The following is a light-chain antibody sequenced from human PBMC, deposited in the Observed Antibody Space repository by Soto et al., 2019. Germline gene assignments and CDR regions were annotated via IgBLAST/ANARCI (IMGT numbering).Light chain of an antibody. CDR2: DAS. J-gene: IGKJ2*01. CDR1: QDIGNY. CDR3: QQYDDLPYT. V-gene: IGKV1-33*01. Sequence: DIQMTQSPPSLSTSVGDRVTITCQASQDIGNYVNWYQQKPGKAPKLLINDASNLETGVPSRFSGSGSGTDFTFTISSLQPVDIATYYCQQYDDLPYTFGQGTKLEIK.